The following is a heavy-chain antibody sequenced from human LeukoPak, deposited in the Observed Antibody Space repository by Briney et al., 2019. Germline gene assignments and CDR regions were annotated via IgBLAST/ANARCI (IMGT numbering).Heavy chain of an antibody. D-gene: IGHD3-22*01. Sequence: SETLSLTCTVSGGSISSHYWSWIRQPPGKGLEWIGYIYYSGSTNYNPSLKSRVTISVDTSKNQFSLKLSSVTAADTAMYYCARVRDSSGYYGHFDYWGQETLVTVSS. CDR3: ARVRDSSGYYGHFDY. CDR1: GGSISSHY. CDR2: IYYSGST. J-gene: IGHJ4*02. V-gene: IGHV4-59*11.